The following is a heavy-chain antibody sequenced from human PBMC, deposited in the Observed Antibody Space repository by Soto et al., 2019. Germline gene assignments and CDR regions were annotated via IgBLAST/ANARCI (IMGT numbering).Heavy chain of an antibody. V-gene: IGHV3-30*18. CDR1: GFTFSSYG. Sequence: GGSLRLSCAASGFTFSSYGMHWVRQAPGKGLEWVAVISYDGSNKYYADSVKGRFTISRDNSKNTLYLQMNSLRAEDTAVYYCAKTFTFGGVIDDAFDIWGQGTMVTVSS. J-gene: IGHJ3*02. CDR2: ISYDGSNK. D-gene: IGHD3-16*02. CDR3: AKTFTFGGVIDDAFDI.